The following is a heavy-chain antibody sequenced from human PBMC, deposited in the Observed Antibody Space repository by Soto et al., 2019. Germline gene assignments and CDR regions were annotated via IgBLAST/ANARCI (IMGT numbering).Heavy chain of an antibody. CDR1: GFTFSSYA. CDR3: AKDLTGDRWVDDAFDI. V-gene: IGHV3-23*01. J-gene: IGHJ3*02. Sequence: GGSLRLSCAASGFTFSSYAMSWVRQAPGKGLEWVSAISGSGGSTYYADSVKGRFTISRDNSKNTLYLQMNSLRAEDTAVYYCAKDLTGDRWVDDAFDILGQGTMVTVSS. D-gene: IGHD7-27*01. CDR2: ISGSGGST.